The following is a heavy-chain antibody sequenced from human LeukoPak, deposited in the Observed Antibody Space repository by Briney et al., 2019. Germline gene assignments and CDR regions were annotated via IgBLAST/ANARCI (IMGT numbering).Heavy chain of an antibody. Sequence: GASVKVSCKASGGTFISYAISWVRQAPGQGLEWMGGIIPIFGTANYAQKFQGRVTITADESTSTAYMELSSLRSEDTAVYYCASSGGTYYYDSSGYSFDYWGQGTLVTVSS. CDR2: IIPIFGTA. CDR1: GGTFISYA. CDR3: ASSGGTYYYDSSGYSFDY. J-gene: IGHJ4*02. V-gene: IGHV1-69*13. D-gene: IGHD3-22*01.